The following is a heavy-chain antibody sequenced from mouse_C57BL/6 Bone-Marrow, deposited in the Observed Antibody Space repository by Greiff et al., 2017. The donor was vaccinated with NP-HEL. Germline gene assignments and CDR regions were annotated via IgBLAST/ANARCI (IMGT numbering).Heavy chain of an antibody. CDR2: IDPEDGDT. CDR3: TTGYYGSSYKFAY. J-gene: IGHJ3*01. D-gene: IGHD1-1*01. V-gene: IGHV14-1*01. Sequence: EVQVVESGAELVRPGASVKLSCTASGFNIKDYYMHWVKQRPEQGLEWIGRIDPEDGDTEYAPKFQGKATMTADTSSNTAYLQLSSLTSEDTAVYYCTTGYYGSSYKFAYWGQGTLVTVSA. CDR1: GFNIKDYY.